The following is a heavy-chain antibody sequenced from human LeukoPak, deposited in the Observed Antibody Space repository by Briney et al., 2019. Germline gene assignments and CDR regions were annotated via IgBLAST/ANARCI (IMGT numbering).Heavy chain of an antibody. CDR2: IKQDGSEK. CDR1: GFTFSSYW. D-gene: IGHD3-16*01. CDR3: ARDQFGVTVDY. Sequence: GGSLRLSCAASGFTFSSYWMSWVRQAPGKGLEWVANIKQDGSEKYYVDSVKGRFTIPRDNAKNSLYLQMNSLRVEDTAVYYCARDQFGVTVDYWGQGTLVTVSS. J-gene: IGHJ4*02. V-gene: IGHV3-7*05.